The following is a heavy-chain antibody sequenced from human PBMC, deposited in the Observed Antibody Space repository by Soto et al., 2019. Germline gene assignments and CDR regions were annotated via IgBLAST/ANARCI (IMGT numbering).Heavy chain of an antibody. Sequence: GASVKISCKGSGYSVSSYWRSWVRQLTGKGLEWMGRIDPSDSYTNYSPSFQGHVTISADKSISTAYLQWSSLKASDTAMYYCARLQAAAGDNDLTFDYWGQGTLVTVSS. V-gene: IGHV5-10-1*01. D-gene: IGHD6-13*01. CDR2: IDPSDSYT. J-gene: IGHJ4*02. CDR3: ARLQAAAGDNDLTFDY. CDR1: GYSVSSYW.